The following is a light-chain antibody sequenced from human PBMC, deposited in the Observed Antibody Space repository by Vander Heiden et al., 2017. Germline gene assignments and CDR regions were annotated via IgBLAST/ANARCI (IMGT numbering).Light chain of an antibody. J-gene: IGKJ1*01. Sequence: DIKMTRSPSTLSASVGDRVTITCRASQSISSWLAWYQQKPGKAPNLLIYGASSLKSGVPSRFSGSGSGTEFTLTITSLQPDDFATYFCQQDVNYPWTFGQGTKVEIK. CDR2: GAS. CDR3: QQDVNYPWT. V-gene: IGKV1-5*03. CDR1: QSISSW.